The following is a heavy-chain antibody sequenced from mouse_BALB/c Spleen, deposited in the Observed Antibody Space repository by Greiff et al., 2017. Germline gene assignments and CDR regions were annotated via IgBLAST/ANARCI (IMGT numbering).Heavy chain of an antibody. CDR1: GFSLTSYG. CDR2: IWAGGST. CDR3: ARGWLPFYAMDY. Sequence: VKLQEPGPGLVAPSQSLSITCTVSGFSLTSYGVHWVRQPPGKGLEWLGVIWAGGSTNYNSALMSRLSISKDNSKGQVFLKMNSLQTDDTAMYYCARGWLPFYAMDYWGQGTSVTVSS. V-gene: IGHV2-9*02. J-gene: IGHJ4*01. D-gene: IGHD2-2*01.